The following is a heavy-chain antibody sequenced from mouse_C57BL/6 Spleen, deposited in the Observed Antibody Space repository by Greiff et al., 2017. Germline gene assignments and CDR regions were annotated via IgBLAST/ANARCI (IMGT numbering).Heavy chain of an antibody. CDR3: TFYYGNYVGAY. V-gene: IGHV14-1*01. D-gene: IGHD2-1*01. CDR2: IDPEDGDT. Sequence: EVQLQQSGAELVRPGASVKLSCTASGFNIKDYYMHWVKQRPEQGLEWIGRIDPEDGDTEYAPKFQGKATMTADTSSNTAYLQLSSLTSEDTAVYYCTFYYGNYVGAYWGQGTLGTVSA. CDR1: GFNIKDYY. J-gene: IGHJ3*01.